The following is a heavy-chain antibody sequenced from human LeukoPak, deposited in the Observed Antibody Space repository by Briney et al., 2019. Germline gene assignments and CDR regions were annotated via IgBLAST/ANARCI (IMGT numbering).Heavy chain of an antibody. CDR2: IYYSGST. V-gene: IGHV4-39*07. J-gene: IGHJ4*02. Sequence: KPSETLSLTCTVSGGSISSSSYYWGWIRQPPGKGLEWIGSIYYSGSTYNNPSLKSRVTISVDTSKNQFSLKLSSVTAADTAVYYCARFNSGSYQHYFDYWGQGTLVTVSS. D-gene: IGHD1-26*01. CDR1: GGSISSSSYY. CDR3: ARFNSGSYQHYFDY.